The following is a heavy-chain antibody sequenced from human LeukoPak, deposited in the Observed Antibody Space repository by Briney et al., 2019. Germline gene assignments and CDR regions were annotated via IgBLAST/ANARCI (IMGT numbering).Heavy chain of an antibody. J-gene: IGHJ6*03. CDR1: GGSISSYY. CDR2: IYYSGST. V-gene: IGHV4-59*08. Sequence: SETLSLTCTVSGGSISSYYWGWIRQPPGKGLEWIGYIYYSGSTNYNPSLKSRVTISVDTSKNQFSLKLSSVTAAGTAVYYCARVAGTYCSSTSCYNDYYYMDVWGKGTTVTVSS. D-gene: IGHD2-2*02. CDR3: ARVAGTYCSSTSCYNDYYYMDV.